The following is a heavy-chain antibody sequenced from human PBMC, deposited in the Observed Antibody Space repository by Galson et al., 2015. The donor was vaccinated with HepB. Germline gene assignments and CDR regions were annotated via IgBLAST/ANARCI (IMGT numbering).Heavy chain of an antibody. CDR1: GYSFSNYG. J-gene: IGHJ6*02. CDR3: AYGVDV. CDR2: FSGYDGST. Sequence: SVKVSCKASGYSFSNYGLSWIRQAPGPGLEWMGWFSGYDGSTNYAQRFQGRVTMTADTSRNQVSLQLNSMSPEDTAVYYCAYGVDVWGQGTTVTVSS. V-gene: IGHV1-18*01.